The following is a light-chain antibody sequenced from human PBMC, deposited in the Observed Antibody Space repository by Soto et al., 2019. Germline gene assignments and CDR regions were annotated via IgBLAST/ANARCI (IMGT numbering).Light chain of an antibody. CDR1: GSNIGLNS. Sequence: QSVLTQPPSASGAPGQRVTFSCSGSGSNIGLNSVYWYQHLPGTAPKLLIYSDNQRPSGVPDRFSGSKSGTSASLAISGLRSEDEADYYCAVWDDTVRGPVFGGGTKLTVL. J-gene: IGLJ3*02. CDR3: AVWDDTVRGPV. V-gene: IGLV1-47*02. CDR2: SDN.